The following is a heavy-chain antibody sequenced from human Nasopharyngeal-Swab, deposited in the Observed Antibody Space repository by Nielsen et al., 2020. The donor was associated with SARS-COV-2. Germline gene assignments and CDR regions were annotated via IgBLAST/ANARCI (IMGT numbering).Heavy chain of an antibody. CDR3: TTDFYFDY. CDR2: IGDKDHNYAT. J-gene: IGHJ4*02. V-gene: IGHV3-73*01. Sequence: GKGLEWVGRIGDKDHNYATTYGASVQGRFTISRDDSKNTAFLQMDSLKTEDTALYHCTTDFYFDYWGQGTLVTVSS.